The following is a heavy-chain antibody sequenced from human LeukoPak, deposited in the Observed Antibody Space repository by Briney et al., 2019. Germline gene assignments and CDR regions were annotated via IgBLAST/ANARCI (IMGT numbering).Heavy chain of an antibody. D-gene: IGHD3-22*01. CDR1: GFTFSSYA. V-gene: IGHV3-23*01. J-gene: IGHJ4*02. CDR3: AKDLNYYDSSGSDFSFDY. CDR2: IGGSGGST. Sequence: PGGSLRLSCAASGFTFSSYAMSWVRQAPGKGLEWVSAIGGSGGSTYYADSVKGRFTISRDNSKNTLYLQMNSLRAEDTAVYYCAKDLNYYDSSGSDFSFDYWGQGTLVTVSS.